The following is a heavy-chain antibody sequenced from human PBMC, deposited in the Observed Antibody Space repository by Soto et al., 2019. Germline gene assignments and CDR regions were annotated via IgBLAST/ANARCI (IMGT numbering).Heavy chain of an antibody. Sequence: PGESLKISCKGSGYSFTSYWIGWVRQMPGKGLEWMGIIYPGDSDTRYSPSFQGQVTISADKSISTAYLQWSSLKASDTAMYYCARPGKTSYYYSGMDVWGQGTTVTVYS. D-gene: IGHD6-13*01. CDR2: IYPGDSDT. V-gene: IGHV5-51*01. J-gene: IGHJ6*02. CDR3: ARPGKTSYYYSGMDV. CDR1: GYSFTSYW.